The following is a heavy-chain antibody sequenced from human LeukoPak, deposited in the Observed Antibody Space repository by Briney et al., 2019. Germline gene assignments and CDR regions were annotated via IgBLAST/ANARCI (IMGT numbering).Heavy chain of an antibody. D-gene: IGHD3-22*01. Sequence: ASVKASCKVSGYTLTELSMHWVRQAPGKGLEWRGGFDPEDGETIYAQKFQGRVTMTEDTSTDTAYMELSSLRSEDTAVYYCATDRYGVSSGYLDYWGQGTLVTVSS. CDR1: GYTLTELS. J-gene: IGHJ4*02. CDR3: ATDRYGVSSGYLDY. CDR2: FDPEDGET. V-gene: IGHV1-24*01.